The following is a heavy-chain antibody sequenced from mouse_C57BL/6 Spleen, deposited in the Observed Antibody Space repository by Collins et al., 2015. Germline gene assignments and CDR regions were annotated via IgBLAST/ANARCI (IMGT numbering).Heavy chain of an antibody. V-gene: IGHV9-2-1*01. CDR2: INTETGEP. CDR1: GYTFTDYS. J-gene: IGHJ3*01. Sequence: QIQLVQSGPEPKKPGETVKISCKASGYTFTDYSMRWVKQAPGKGLKWMGWINTETGEPTYADDFKGRFAFSLETSASTAYLQINNLKNEDTATYFCARVYGYGFAYWGQGTLVTVSA. D-gene: IGHD1-2*01. CDR3: ARVYGYGFAY.